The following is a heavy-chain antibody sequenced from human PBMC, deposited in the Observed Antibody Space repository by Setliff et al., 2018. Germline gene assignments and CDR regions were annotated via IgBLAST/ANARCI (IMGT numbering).Heavy chain of an antibody. CDR2: INPNNGDT. D-gene: IGHD2-15*01. CDR3: ARGEHIVSGDFYHYIDV. Sequence: ASVKVSCKTSGFRFTSFGFSWVRQAPGQGLEWMGRINPNNGDTDYVQKFQGRVTMIRDTSKSTVYMELRSLRLDDTAVFYCARGEHIVSGDFYHYIDVWGKGTTVTVSS. V-gene: IGHV1-18*01. J-gene: IGHJ6*03. CDR1: GFRFTSFG.